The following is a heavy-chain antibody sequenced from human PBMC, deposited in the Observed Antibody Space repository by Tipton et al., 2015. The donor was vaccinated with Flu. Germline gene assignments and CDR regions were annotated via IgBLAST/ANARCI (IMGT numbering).Heavy chain of an antibody. Sequence: QLVQSGAEVKKPGASVKVSCKTSGYTFTSYYIQWVRQAPGQGLEWMGILNPGGGSTNYARKFQGRVTMTRDRSTRMVYMELSNLKSEDTAVYYCARGYGDIDSWGQGTLVTVSS. V-gene: IGHV1-46*01. CDR1: GYTFTSYY. J-gene: IGHJ4*02. CDR3: ARGYGDIDS. CDR2: LNPGGGST. D-gene: IGHD4-17*01.